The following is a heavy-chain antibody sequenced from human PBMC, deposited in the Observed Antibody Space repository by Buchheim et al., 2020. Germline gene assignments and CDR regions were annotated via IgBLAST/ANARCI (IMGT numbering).Heavy chain of an antibody. V-gene: IGHV1-8*01. Sequence: QVQLVQSGAEVKKPGASVKVSCKASGYTFTSYDINWVRQATGQGLEWMGWMNPNSGNTGYAQKFQGRATMTRNTSITTAYMELSSLRSEDTAVYYCAKSYYDSSGYLYYYYGMDVWGQGTT. CDR1: GYTFTSYD. J-gene: IGHJ6*02. CDR3: AKSYYDSSGYLYYYYGMDV. CDR2: MNPNSGNT. D-gene: IGHD3-22*01.